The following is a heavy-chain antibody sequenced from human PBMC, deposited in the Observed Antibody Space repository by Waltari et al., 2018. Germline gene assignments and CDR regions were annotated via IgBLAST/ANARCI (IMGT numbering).Heavy chain of an antibody. V-gene: IGHV3-23*01. J-gene: IGHJ4*02. D-gene: IGHD5-18*01. CDR3: AKDGGYSSSAPDY. CDR1: GFTFSSYA. CDR2: ISGSGGST. Sequence: EVQLLESGGGLVQPGGSLRLSCAASGFTFSSYAMSWVRRATGEWLEWVSAISGSGGSTYYADSVKGRFTISRDNSKNTLYLQMNSLRAEDTAVYYCAKDGGYSSSAPDYWGQGTLVTVSS.